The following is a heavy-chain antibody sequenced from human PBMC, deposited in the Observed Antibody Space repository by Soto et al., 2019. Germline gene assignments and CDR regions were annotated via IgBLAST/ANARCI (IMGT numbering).Heavy chain of an antibody. J-gene: IGHJ3*01. V-gene: IGHV4-34*01. Sequence: QVQLQQWGAGLLKPAETLSLTCAVYCGSFTDYYWTWIRQPPGNGLEWSGELNHSGSTNYNPSLKKRVTLSLDMSKNLFSLKVNSVTAAYTAVYFCASVRAILLSPAFDFWGQGTLVNVSS. D-gene: IGHD3-16*02. CDR1: CGSFTDYY. CDR2: LNHSGST. CDR3: ASVRAILLSPAFDF.